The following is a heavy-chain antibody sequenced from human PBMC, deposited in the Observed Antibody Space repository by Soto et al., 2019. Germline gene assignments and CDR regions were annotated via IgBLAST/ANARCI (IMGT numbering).Heavy chain of an antibody. Sequence: ASVKVSCKASGYTFTSYYMHWVRQAPGQGLEWMGIINPSGGSTSYAQKFQGRVTMTRDTSTSTVYMELSSLRSEDTAVYYCARDPVPDKRITMVRGVTTSDGMDVWGQGTTVTVSS. V-gene: IGHV1-46*01. CDR3: ARDPVPDKRITMVRGVTTSDGMDV. CDR2: INPSGGST. CDR1: GYTFTSYY. D-gene: IGHD3-10*01. J-gene: IGHJ6*02.